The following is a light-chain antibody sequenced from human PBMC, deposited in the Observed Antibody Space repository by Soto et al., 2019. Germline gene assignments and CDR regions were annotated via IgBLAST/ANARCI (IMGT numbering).Light chain of an antibody. CDR1: QSISSW. J-gene: IGKJ4*01. Sequence: DIQMTQSPSTLSASVGDRVTITCRASQSISSWLAWYQQKPGKAPKLLIYDASSLESGVPSRFSGSGSGTEFTLTISSLQPDDFATDYGQQYNSYSLTFGGGPKVEIK. CDR2: DAS. CDR3: QQYNSYSLT. V-gene: IGKV1-5*01.